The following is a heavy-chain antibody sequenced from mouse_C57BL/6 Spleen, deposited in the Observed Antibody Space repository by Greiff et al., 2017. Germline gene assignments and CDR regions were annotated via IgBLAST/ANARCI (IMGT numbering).Heavy chain of an antibody. CDR2: IYPRDGST. Sequence: LQESGPELVKPGASVKLSCKASGYTFTSYDINWVKQRPGQGLEWIGWIYPRDGSTKYNEKFKGKATLTVDTSSSTAYMELHSLTSEDSAVYFCARGGLVTTVVAKEGYFDVWGTGTTVTVSS. D-gene: IGHD1-1*01. CDR3: ARGGLVTTVVAKEGYFDV. J-gene: IGHJ1*03. V-gene: IGHV1-85*01. CDR1: GYTFTSYD.